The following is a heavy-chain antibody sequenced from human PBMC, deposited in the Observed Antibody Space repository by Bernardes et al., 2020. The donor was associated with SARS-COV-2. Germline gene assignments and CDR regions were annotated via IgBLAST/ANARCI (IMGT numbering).Heavy chain of an antibody. D-gene: IGHD7-27*01. J-gene: IGHJ6*02. CDR3: ATKTNWGYYYGMDV. CDR1: GYTFTGYY. Sequence: ASVKVSCKASGYTFTGYYMHWVRQAPGQGLEWMGWINPNSGGTNYAQKFQGRVTMTRDTSISTAYMELSRLRSDDTAVYYCATKTNWGYYYGMDVWGQGTTVTVSS. V-gene: IGHV1-2*02. CDR2: INPNSGGT.